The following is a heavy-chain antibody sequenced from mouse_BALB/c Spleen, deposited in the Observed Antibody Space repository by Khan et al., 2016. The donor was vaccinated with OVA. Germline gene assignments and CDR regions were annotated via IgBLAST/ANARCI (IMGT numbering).Heavy chain of an antibody. CDR1: GYTFSSYW. CDR2: ILPGSDST. V-gene: IGHV1-9*01. Sequence: VQLVESGTELMKPGASVKISCKATGYTFSSYWIEWVKQRPGHGLEWIGEILPGSDSTNYNEKFKGKATFTADASSNTAYMQLSSLTSEDSAVYYCARRPTHPFDLWGQGTTLTVSS. J-gene: IGHJ2*01. CDR3: ARRPTHPFDL. D-gene: IGHD6-1*01.